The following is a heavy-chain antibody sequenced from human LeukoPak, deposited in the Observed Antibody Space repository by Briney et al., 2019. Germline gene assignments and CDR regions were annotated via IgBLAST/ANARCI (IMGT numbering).Heavy chain of an antibody. J-gene: IGHJ4*02. V-gene: IGHV3-30*03. D-gene: IGHD4-23*01. CDR3: ARGRPHGNDY. Sequence: GSLRLSCAASGFTFSIYGMHWVRQAPGKGLEWVAVISYDGSNKYYADSVKGRFTISRDNSKNTLYLQMNSLRAEDTAVYYCARGRPHGNDYWGQGTLVTVSS. CDR2: ISYDGSNK. CDR1: GFTFSIYG.